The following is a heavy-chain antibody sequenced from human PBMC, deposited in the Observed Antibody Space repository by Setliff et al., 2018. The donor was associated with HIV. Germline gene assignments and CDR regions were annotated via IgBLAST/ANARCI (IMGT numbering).Heavy chain of an antibody. V-gene: IGHV4-38-2*01. Sequence: SETLSLTCAVSGYSIRSGYYWGWIRQSPGKGLEWIGTMFRTGTSYYNSSLESRVAISLDTSSNQFSLELTSVTAADTAVYYCATVDGTRYLDYWGQGKLVTVSS. CDR3: ATVDGTRYLDY. CDR2: MFRTGTS. CDR1: GYSIRSGYY. D-gene: IGHD1-1*01. J-gene: IGHJ4*02.